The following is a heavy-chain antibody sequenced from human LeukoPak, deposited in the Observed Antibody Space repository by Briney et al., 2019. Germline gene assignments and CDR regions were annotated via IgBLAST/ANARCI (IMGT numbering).Heavy chain of an antibody. D-gene: IGHD3-10*01. CDR3: ARELPSRGPVRRPDYYGSGSPRRAFDI. V-gene: IGHV4-39*07. Sequence: SETLSLTCTVSGGSISSSSYYWGWIRQPPGKGLKWIGSIYYSGSTYYHPSLKSRVTISVDTSKNQFSLKLSSVTAADTAVYYCARELPSRGPVRRPDYYGSGSPRRAFDIWGQGTMVTVSS. J-gene: IGHJ3*02. CDR1: GGSISSSSYY. CDR2: IYYSGST.